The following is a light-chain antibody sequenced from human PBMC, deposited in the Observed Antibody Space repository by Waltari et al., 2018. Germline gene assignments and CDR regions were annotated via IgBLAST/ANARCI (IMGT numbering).Light chain of an antibody. J-gene: IGKJ4*01. CDR1: QSVGRN. CDR2: GAS. V-gene: IGKV3-15*01. CDR3: QQYNNWPPLT. Sequence: EIVMTQSPATLSVSPGERATLSCRASQSVGRNLAWYQQKPGQGPRLLISGASNRATGIPARFSGSGYGTEFTLTISSLQSEDFAVYYCQQYNNWPPLTFGGGTTVEI.